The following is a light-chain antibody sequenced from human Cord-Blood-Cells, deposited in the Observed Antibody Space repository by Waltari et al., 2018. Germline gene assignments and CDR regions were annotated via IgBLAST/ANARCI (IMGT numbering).Light chain of an antibody. CDR2: DVS. CDR3: CSYAGSYTV. Sequence: QSALTQPRSVSGSPAQSVTLPCTGTSRDVCGYNYVSWYQQHPGKAPKLMIYDVSKRPSGVPDRFSGSKSGNTASLTISGLQAEDEADYYCCSYAGSYTVFGGGTKLTVL. CDR1: SRDVCGYNY. J-gene: IGLJ3*02. V-gene: IGLV2-11*01.